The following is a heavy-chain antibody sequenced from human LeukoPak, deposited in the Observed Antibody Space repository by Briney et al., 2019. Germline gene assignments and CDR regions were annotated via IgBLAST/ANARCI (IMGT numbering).Heavy chain of an antibody. CDR1: GFTFSSYG. J-gene: IGHJ4*02. Sequence: GGSLRLSCAASGFTFSSYGMHWVRQAPGKGLEWVAFIRYDGSNKYYADSVKGRFTISRDNSKNTLYLQMNSLRAGDTAVYYCARELELLPDYWGQGTLVTVSS. CDR2: IRYDGSNK. V-gene: IGHV3-30*02. D-gene: IGHD1-26*01. CDR3: ARELELLPDY.